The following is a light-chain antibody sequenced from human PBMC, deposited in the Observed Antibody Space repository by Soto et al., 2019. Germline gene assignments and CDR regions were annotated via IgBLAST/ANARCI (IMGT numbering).Light chain of an antibody. Sequence: EIVLTQSPGTLSLSPGERATLSCRASQSVTSSFLAWYQQKRGQAPRLLIYGASSRATGIPDRFSGSGSGTDFTLTISRLEPEDFAVYYCQQYDNAPFTFGPGTKVDIK. CDR1: QSVTSSF. CDR2: GAS. V-gene: IGKV3-20*01. J-gene: IGKJ3*01. CDR3: QQYDNAPFT.